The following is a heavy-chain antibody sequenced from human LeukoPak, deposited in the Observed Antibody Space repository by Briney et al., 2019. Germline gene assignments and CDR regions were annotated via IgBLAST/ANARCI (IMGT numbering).Heavy chain of an antibody. CDR1: GFTFSSYA. V-gene: IGHV3-23*01. CDR2: ISGSGGST. CDR3: AKERSELSRSFDPLDI. Sequence: GGSLRLSCAASGFTFSSYAMSGVRQGPGKGREWVSAISGSGGSTYYADSVKGGFTICRDNSKNTLYLQMNSLRAQDTAVYYCAKERSELSRSFDPLDIWGQGPMVTVSS. D-gene: IGHD3-10*01. J-gene: IGHJ3*02.